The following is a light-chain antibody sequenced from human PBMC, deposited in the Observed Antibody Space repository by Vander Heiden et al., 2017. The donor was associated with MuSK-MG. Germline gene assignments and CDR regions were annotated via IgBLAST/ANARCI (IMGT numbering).Light chain of an antibody. V-gene: IGKV3-11*01. CDR2: DAS. CDR1: QSVSSK. Sequence: EIVLTQSPATLSLSPGERATLSCRASQSVSSKLAWYQQKPGQAPRLLIYDASNRATGIPARFSGSGSATDFTLTISSLEPEDFAVYYCQQCDNWPPLTFGGGTTVEMK. CDR3: QQCDNWPPLT. J-gene: IGKJ4*01.